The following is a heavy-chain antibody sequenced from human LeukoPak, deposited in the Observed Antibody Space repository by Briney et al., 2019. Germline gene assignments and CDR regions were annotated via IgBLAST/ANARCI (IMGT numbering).Heavy chain of an antibody. CDR3: AILPGSAHYDFCSGYYPQLDY. V-gene: IGHV1-18*01. D-gene: IGHD3-3*01. CDR1: GYTFTSYG. Sequence: GASVKVSCKASGYTFTSYGISWVRQAPGQGLEWMGWISAYNGNTHYAQKLQGRVTMTTDTSTSAVYMELRSLRSDDTAVYYCAILPGSAHYDFCSGYYPQLDYWGQGTLATVSS. CDR2: ISAYNGNT. J-gene: IGHJ4*02.